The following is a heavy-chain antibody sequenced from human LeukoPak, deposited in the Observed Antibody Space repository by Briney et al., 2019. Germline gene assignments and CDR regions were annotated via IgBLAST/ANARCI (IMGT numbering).Heavy chain of an antibody. CDR1: GYTFTSYG. CDR2: ISAYNGNT. Sequence: GASVKVSCXASGYTFTSYGISWVRQAPGRGLEWMGWISAYNGNTNYAQKLQGRVTMTTDTSTSTAYMELRSLRSDDTAVYYCARDRAPGAAAGTNYWGQGTLVTVSS. D-gene: IGHD6-13*01. J-gene: IGHJ4*02. CDR3: ARDRAPGAAAGTNY. V-gene: IGHV1-18*01.